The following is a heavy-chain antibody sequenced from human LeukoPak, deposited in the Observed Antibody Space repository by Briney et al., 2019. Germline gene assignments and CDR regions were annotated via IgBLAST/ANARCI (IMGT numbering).Heavy chain of an antibody. CDR3: ARSSIAVATIGYYYGMDV. CDR1: GYTFTSYG. J-gene: IGHJ6*04. V-gene: IGHV1-18*01. Sequence: GASVKVSCKASGYTFTSYGISWVRQAPGQGLEWMGWISAYNGNTNYAQKLQGRVTMTTDTSTSTAYMELRSLRSDDTAVYYCARSSIAVATIGYYYGMDVWGKGTTVTVSS. D-gene: IGHD5-12*01. CDR2: ISAYNGNT.